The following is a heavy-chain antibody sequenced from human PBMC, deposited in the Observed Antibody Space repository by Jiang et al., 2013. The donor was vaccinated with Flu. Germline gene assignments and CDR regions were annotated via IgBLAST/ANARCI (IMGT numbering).Heavy chain of an antibody. J-gene: IGHJ4*02. Sequence: GSGLVKPSETLSLTCTVSGASITGSSDYWSWVRQPPGKGLEWIGIVYYSGSTYYNPSLKSRLTISVDRSKNQFSLRLSSVTAADTAVYYCARGDSGGVMYWGQGTLVTVSS. CDR1: GASITGSSDY. CDR3: ARGDSGGVMY. D-gene: IGHD2-15*01. CDR2: VYYSGST. V-gene: IGHV4-39*07.